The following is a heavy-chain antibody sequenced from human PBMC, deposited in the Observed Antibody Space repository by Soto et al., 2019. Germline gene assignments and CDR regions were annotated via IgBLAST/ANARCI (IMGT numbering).Heavy chain of an antibody. Sequence: GGSLRLSCAASGFSFSDYYMSWIRQAPGKGLEWVSYISSSSSYTHYADSVAGRFTISRDNAKKSLYLQMNSLRADDTAVYYCAREFWSGSYTDYYGMDVWGQGTTVTVSS. CDR1: GFSFSDYY. CDR3: AREFWSGSYTDYYGMDV. D-gene: IGHD3-3*01. CDR2: ISSSSSYT. J-gene: IGHJ6*02. V-gene: IGHV3-11*06.